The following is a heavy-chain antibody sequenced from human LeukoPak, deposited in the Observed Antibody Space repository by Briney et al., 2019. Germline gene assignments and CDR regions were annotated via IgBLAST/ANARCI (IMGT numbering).Heavy chain of an antibody. CDR1: GYTFTSYD. D-gene: IGHD3-10*01. Sequence: ASVTVSCKASGYTFTSYDINWVRQATGQGLEWMGWMNPNSGNTGYAQKFQGRVTMTRNTSISTAYMELSSLRSADPAVYYCARGVTPTYYYGSGSHNWFDPWGQGTLVTVSS. CDR2: MNPNSGNT. J-gene: IGHJ5*02. V-gene: IGHV1-8*01. CDR3: ARGVTPTYYYGSGSHNWFDP.